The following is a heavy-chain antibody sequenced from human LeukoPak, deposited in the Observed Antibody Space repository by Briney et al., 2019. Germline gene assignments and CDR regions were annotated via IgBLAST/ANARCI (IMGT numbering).Heavy chain of an antibody. CDR2: IYHSGST. CDR1: GGSISSGGYY. Sequence: SETLSLTCTVSGGSISSGGYYWSWIRQPPGKGLEWIGYIYHSGSTYYNPSLKSRVTISVDRSKNQFSLKLSSVTAADTAVYYCARHPLPRGSSWYYFDYWGQGTLVTVSS. CDR3: ARHPLPRGSSWYYFDY. J-gene: IGHJ4*02. V-gene: IGHV4-30-2*01. D-gene: IGHD6-13*01.